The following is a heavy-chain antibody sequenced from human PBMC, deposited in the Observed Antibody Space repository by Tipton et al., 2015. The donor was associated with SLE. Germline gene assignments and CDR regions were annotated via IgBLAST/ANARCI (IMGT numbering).Heavy chain of an antibody. D-gene: IGHD3-3*01. CDR3: ARRHFGVVFISAFDI. V-gene: IGHV3-11*04. J-gene: IGHJ3*02. CDR1: GFSISDYY. Sequence: GSLRLSCAASGFSISDYYMNWIRQAPGRGLEWVSYISSNGKTIYYGDSVQGRFTISRDNAKNSLCLQMNSLRAEDTAVYYCARRHFGVVFISAFDIWGQGTMVTVSS. CDR2: ISSNGKTI.